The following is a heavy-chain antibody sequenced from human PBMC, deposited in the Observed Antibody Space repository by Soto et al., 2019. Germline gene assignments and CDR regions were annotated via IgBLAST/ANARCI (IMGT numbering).Heavy chain of an antibody. CDR1: GGSFTSNNW. CDR3: ASRDPGTSVDY. CDR2: IYRTGST. Sequence: SETLSLTCAVSGGSFTSNNWWTRFRQPPGQGLEWIGEIYRTGSTNYNPSLKSRVTISLDKSENQFSLKVTSLTAADTAVYYCASRDPGTSVDYWGQGTLVTVSS. D-gene: IGHD1-7*01. J-gene: IGHJ4*02. V-gene: IGHV4-4*02.